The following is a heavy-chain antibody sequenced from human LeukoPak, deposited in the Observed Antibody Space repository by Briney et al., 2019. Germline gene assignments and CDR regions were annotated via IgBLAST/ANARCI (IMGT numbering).Heavy chain of an antibody. CDR3: AKAQRTDDGYNLGY. CDR2: ISGSGGST. J-gene: IGHJ4*02. V-gene: IGHV3-23*01. D-gene: IGHD5-24*01. Sequence: GGSLRLSCAASGFTFSSYAMSWVRQAPGKGLEWVSAISGSGGSTYYADSVKGRFTISRDNSKNSLYLQMNSLRTEDTALYHCAKAQRTDDGYNLGYWGQGTLVTVSS. CDR1: GFTFSSYA.